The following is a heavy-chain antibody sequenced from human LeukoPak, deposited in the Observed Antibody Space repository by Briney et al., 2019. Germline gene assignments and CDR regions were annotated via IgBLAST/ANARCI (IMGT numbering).Heavy chain of an antibody. CDR1: GYTFTSYG. D-gene: IGHD4-17*01. Sequence: ASVKVSCKASGYTFTSYGISWVRQAPGQGLEWMGWISAYNGNTNYAQKLQGRVTMTTDTSTSTAYMELSRLRSDDTAVYYCARRFDYGDYQFNYYYMDVWGKGTTVTVSS. CDR2: ISAYNGNT. V-gene: IGHV1-18*01. CDR3: ARRFDYGDYQFNYYYMDV. J-gene: IGHJ6*03.